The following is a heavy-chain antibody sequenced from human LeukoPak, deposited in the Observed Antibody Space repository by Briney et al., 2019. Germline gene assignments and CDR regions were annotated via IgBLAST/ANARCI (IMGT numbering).Heavy chain of an antibody. CDR3: AMTHDCSSTSCPFDY. CDR2: ISAYNGNT. D-gene: IGHD2-2*01. CDR1: GYTFTSYG. J-gene: IGHJ4*02. V-gene: IGHV1-18*01. Sequence: ASVKVSCKASGYTFTSYGISWVRQAPGQGLEWMGWISAYNGNTNYAQKLQGRVTMTTDTSTSTAYMELRSLRSEDTAVYYCAMTHDCSSTSCPFDYWGQGTLVTVSS.